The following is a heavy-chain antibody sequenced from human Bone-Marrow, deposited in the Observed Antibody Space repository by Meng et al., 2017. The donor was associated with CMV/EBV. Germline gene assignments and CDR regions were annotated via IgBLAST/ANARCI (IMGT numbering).Heavy chain of an antibody. CDR2: IYWDGDK. V-gene: IGHV2-5*02. CDR3: AHRPTEGLFDY. CDR1: GFSLNPNGMG. Sequence: TLKVSGPALLKPTQTLTLTWTFSGFSLNPNGMGVGWIRQPPGKALEWLALIYWDGDKRYSPSLKSRLTITKDTSNNQVVLTMTNMGPVDTATYFCAHRPTEGLFDYWGQGTLVTVSS. J-gene: IGHJ4*02.